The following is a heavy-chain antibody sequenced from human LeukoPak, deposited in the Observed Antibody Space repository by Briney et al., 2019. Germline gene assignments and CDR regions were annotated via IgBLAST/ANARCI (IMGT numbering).Heavy chain of an antibody. V-gene: IGHV1-69*04. CDR2: IIPLVGIT. CDR1: GGTFNSYG. Sequence: ASVTVSCKGSGGTFNSYGINWVRKAPGQGLEWMGRIIPLVGITNYAQKFQDRVTISADKSTRTAYMELSRLTSEDTAVYYCARDRTMILVVRGDAFDVWGQETMVTVSS. J-gene: IGHJ3*01. CDR3: ARDRTMILVVRGDAFDV. D-gene: IGHD3-22*01.